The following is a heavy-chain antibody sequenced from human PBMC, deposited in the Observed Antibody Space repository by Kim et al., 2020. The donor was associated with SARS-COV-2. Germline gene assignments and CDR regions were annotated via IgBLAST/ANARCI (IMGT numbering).Heavy chain of an antibody. D-gene: IGHD2-21*02. J-gene: IGHJ5*02. V-gene: IGHV5-51*01. CDR3: ARGGDYCGGDCYRALKNWFDP. CDR2: IYPGDSDT. Sequence: GESLKISCKGSGYSFTSYWIGWVRQMPGKGLEWMGIIYPGDSDTRYSPSFQGQVTISADKSISTAYLQWSSLKASDTAMYYCARGGDYCGGDCYRALKNWFDPWGQGTLVTVSS. CDR1: GYSFTSYW.